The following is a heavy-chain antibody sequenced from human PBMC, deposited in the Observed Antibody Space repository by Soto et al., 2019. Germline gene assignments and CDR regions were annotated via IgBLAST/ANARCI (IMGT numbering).Heavy chain of an antibody. CDR1: GYTFTNYG. CDR2: VSAYNGER. V-gene: IGHV1-18*01. Sequence: QVQLVQSGAEVKKPGASVKVSCKASGYTFTNYGINWVRQAPGQGLEWLGWVSAYNGERRYEQRVQARVIMTTDTSTTTPYMELRSLRSDDTVVYYCARGTSIPASGDYWGQGTLVTVS. J-gene: IGHJ4*01. D-gene: IGHD6-6*01. CDR3: ARGTSIPASGDY.